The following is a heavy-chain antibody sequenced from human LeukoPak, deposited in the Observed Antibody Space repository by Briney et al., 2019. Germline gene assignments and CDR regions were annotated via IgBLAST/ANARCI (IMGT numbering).Heavy chain of an antibody. V-gene: IGHV3-23*01. J-gene: IGHJ4*02. CDR3: AKESPAFDC. CDR2: ISYNGDTT. CDR1: GFTFNDYA. Sequence: GGSLRLSCAASGFTFNDYAMTGIRQAPGKGLDWVSVISYNGDTTYYADSVKGRFTISRDNSKNTLYLQMNGLRVEDTAVYYCAKESPAFDCWGQGTLVTVSS.